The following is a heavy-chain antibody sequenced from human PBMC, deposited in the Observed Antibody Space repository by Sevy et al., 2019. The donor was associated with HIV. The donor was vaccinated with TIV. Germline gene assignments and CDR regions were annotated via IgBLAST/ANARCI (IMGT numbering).Heavy chain of an antibody. CDR3: AKENIVETYFQH. J-gene: IGHJ1*01. D-gene: IGHD5-12*01. CDR2: ISYDGSDK. V-gene: IGHV3-30*18. CDR1: GFTFSSYG. Sequence: GGSLRLSCAASGFTFSSYGMHWVRQAPGKGLEWVAVISYDGSDKKYADSVKGRFTISRDKSKNTLDLQMNSLRAEDTALYYCAKENIVETYFQHWGQGTQVTVSS.